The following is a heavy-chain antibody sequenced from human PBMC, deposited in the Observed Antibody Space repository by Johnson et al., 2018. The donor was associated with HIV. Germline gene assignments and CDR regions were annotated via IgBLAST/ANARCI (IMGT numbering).Heavy chain of an antibody. D-gene: IGHD3-16*02. CDR1: GFTFSSYG. J-gene: IGHJ3*02. V-gene: IGHV3-30*03. CDR3: ARGPILGGLSGDGFEM. CDR2: ISYDGNNK. Sequence: QVQLVESGGGVVQPGRSLRLSCVASGFTFSSYGMHWVRQAPGKGLEWVAVISYDGNNKYYADSVKGRFTISRDNSKNTLYLQMNSLRVEDTAMYHCARGPILGGLSGDGFEMWGQGTKVTVSS.